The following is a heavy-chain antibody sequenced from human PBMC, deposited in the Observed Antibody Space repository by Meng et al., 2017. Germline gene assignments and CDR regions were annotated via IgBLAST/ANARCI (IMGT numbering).Heavy chain of an antibody. CDR1: GFTFSSYA. CDR3: AREYYSSGWYWRAFDI. CDR2: ISYDGSNK. Sequence: GESLKISCAASGFTFSSYAMHWVRQAPGKGLEWVAIISYDGSNKYYADSVRGRFTISRDSSKNTLSLQMNSLRAEDTAVYFCAREYYSSGWYWRAFDIWGQGTMVTVSS. D-gene: IGHD6-19*01. J-gene: IGHJ3*02. V-gene: IGHV3-30*01.